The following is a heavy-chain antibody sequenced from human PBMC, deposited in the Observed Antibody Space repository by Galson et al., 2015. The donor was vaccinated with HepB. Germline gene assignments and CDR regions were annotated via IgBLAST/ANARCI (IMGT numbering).Heavy chain of an antibody. J-gene: IGHJ6*02. CDR1: GFTFSSYA. Sequence: SLRLSCAASGFTFSSYAMHWVRQAPGKGLEWVAVISYDGSNKYYADSVKGRFTISRDNSKNTLYLQMNSLRAEDTAVYYCAREDLYYDILTGSPYYYYGMDVWGQGTTVTVSS. CDR3: AREDLYYDILTGSPYYYYGMDV. CDR2: ISYDGSNK. V-gene: IGHV3-30*04. D-gene: IGHD3-9*01.